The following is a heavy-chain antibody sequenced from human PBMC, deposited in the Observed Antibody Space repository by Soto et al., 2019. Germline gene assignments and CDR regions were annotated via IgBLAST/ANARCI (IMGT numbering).Heavy chain of an antibody. CDR2: ITYNGNNK. CDR1: GFTFNTYA. Sequence: GGSLRLSCSASGFTFNTYAMHWVRQAPGKGLEWVAVITYNGNNKYYADSVKGRFTISRDNSKNTLYLQMSSLRAEDTAVYYCAKSVCNWNDGFFDYWGQGTLVTVSS. J-gene: IGHJ4*02. D-gene: IGHD1-1*01. V-gene: IGHV3-30*18. CDR3: AKSVCNWNDGFFDY.